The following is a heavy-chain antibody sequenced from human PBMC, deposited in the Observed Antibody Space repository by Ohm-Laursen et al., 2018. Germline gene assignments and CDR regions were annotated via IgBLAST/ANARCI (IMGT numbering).Heavy chain of an antibody. CDR2: IDYSGST. J-gene: IGHJ4*02. Sequence: GTLSLTCAVYGGSFNGYFWSWVRQPPGKELERIGEIDYSGSTDYNPTLRSRVTISVDTSKNQFSLRLNYVTAADTAVYFCARAHQFSSRIHAARYWGQGTLVSVSS. V-gene: IGHV4-34*01. CDR1: GGSFNGYF. CDR3: ARAHQFSSRIHAARY. D-gene: IGHD6-13*01.